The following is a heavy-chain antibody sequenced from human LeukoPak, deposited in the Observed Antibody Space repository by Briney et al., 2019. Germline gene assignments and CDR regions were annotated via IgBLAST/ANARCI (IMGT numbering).Heavy chain of an antibody. Sequence: SVKVSCKASGGTFSSYAISWVRQAPGQGLEWMGGIIPIFGTANYAQKFQGRVTITADESTSTAYMELSSLRSEDTAVYYCARRLTLAYYDFWSGYQGHAFDIWGQGTMVTVSS. V-gene: IGHV1-69*13. CDR2: IIPIFGTA. J-gene: IGHJ3*02. D-gene: IGHD3-3*01. CDR1: GGTFSSYA. CDR3: ARRLTLAYYDFWSGYQGHAFDI.